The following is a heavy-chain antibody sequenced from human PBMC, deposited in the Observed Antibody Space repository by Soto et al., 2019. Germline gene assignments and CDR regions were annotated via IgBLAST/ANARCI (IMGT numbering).Heavy chain of an antibody. J-gene: IGHJ6*02. CDR3: ARPIQGREGKQTKTAPYYSYGMDV. D-gene: IGHD1-26*01. CDR2: ISYDGSNK. CDR1: GFTFSSYA. Sequence: QVQLVESGGGVVQPGRSLRLSCAASGFTFSSYAMHWVRQAPGKGLEWVAVISYDGSNKYYADSVKGRFTISRDNSKNTLYLQMNSLRAKDTAVYYCARPIQGREGKQTKTAPYYSYGMDVWGQGTTVTVSS. V-gene: IGHV3-30-3*01.